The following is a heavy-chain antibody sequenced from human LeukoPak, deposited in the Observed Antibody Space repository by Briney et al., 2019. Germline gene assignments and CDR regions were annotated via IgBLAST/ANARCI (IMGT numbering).Heavy chain of an antibody. CDR1: GFTFSNYG. V-gene: IGHV3-23*01. D-gene: IGHD3-22*01. J-gene: IGHJ4*02. CDR3: AKEGYYDSSGYYFRGPNYFDY. Sequence: GGSLRLSCAASGFTFSNYGMSWVRQAPGKGLEWVSAISGSGGSSYYADSVKGRFTISRDNSKNTLYLQMNSLRAEDTAVYYCAKEGYYDSSGYYFRGPNYFDYWGQGTLVTVSS. CDR2: ISGSGGSS.